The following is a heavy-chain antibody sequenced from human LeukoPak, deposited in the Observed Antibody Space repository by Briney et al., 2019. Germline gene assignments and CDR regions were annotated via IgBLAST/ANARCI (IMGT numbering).Heavy chain of an antibody. CDR3: AKDIGPNWEFHNWFDP. D-gene: IGHD7-27*01. Sequence: GGSLRLSCAASGFTFDDYAMHWVRQAPGKGLEWVSGISWNSGSIGYADSVKGRFTISRDNAKNSLYLQMNSLRAEDTALYYCAKDIGPNWEFHNWFDPWGQGTLVTVSS. CDR1: GFTFDDYA. V-gene: IGHV3-9*01. J-gene: IGHJ5*02. CDR2: ISWNSGSI.